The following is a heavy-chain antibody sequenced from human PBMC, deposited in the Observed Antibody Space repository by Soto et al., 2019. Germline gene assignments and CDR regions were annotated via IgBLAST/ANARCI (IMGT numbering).Heavy chain of an antibody. V-gene: IGHV4-34*01. CDR1: GGSFSGYY. D-gene: IGHD3-3*01. CDR3: AGGGGFLEWSTYYYYGMDV. CDR2: INHSGST. J-gene: IGHJ6*02. Sequence: PSETLSLTCAVYGGSFSGYYWSWIRQPPGKGLEWIGEINHSGSTNYNPSLKSRVTISVDTSKNQFSLKLSSVTAADTAVYYCAGGGGFLEWSTYYYYGMDVWGQGTTVT.